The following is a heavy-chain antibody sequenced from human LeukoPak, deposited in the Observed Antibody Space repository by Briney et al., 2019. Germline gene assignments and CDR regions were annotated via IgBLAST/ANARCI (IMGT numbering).Heavy chain of an antibody. Sequence: GGSLRLSCAASGFTFSDYYMSWIRQVPGKGLEWVSYISTGGSSIYYADSVKGRFTISRDNAKDSLYLQMNSLRAEDTAVYYCARGVRSSDYWGQGTQVTVSS. D-gene: IGHD6-13*01. CDR1: GFTFSDYY. J-gene: IGHJ4*02. CDR3: ARGVRSSDY. CDR2: ISTGGSSI. V-gene: IGHV3-11*04.